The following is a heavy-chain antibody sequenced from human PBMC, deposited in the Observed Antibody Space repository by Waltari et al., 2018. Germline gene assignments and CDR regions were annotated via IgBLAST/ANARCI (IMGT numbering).Heavy chain of an antibody. V-gene: IGHV3-43*01. Sequence: VQLVESGGAVVQAGGSLRLSCVPSGFAFHRSTLHWVRLVPGKGLEWVALVGWDGNNKSYGDSVKGRFIISRDNSRSSLSLQMNNLEFEDTALYFCAKDFALANSFGYYFDSWGQGTQVTVSS. CDR2: VGWDGNNK. D-gene: IGHD3-3*01. CDR3: AKDFALANSFGYYFDS. CDR1: GFAFHRST. J-gene: IGHJ4*02.